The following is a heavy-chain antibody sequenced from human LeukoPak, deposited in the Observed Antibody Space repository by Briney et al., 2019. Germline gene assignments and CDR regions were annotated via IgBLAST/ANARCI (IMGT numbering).Heavy chain of an antibody. CDR1: GDSVPSTSAA. Sequence: SQTLSLTCAISGDSVPSTSAAWNWIRQSPSGGLEWLGRTYYRSKWSNDYAISVRSRITINRDTSKSQFALQLNSVTPEDTAVYYCARDSARGYGSGSRVDYWGQGTLVTVSS. V-gene: IGHV6-1*01. J-gene: IGHJ4*02. D-gene: IGHD3-10*01. CDR2: TYYRSKWSN. CDR3: ARDSARGYGSGSRVDY.